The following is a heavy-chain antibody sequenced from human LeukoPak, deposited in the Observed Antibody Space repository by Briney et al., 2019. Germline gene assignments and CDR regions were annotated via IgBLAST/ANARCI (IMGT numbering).Heavy chain of an antibody. CDR3: VRKGYSYGHFDY. J-gene: IGHJ4*02. CDR2: IKQDGSEK. D-gene: IGHD5-18*01. CDR1: GFTFSSYW. Sequence: GGSLRLSCTASGFTFSSYWMSWVRQAPGKGLEWVANIKQDGSEKYYVGSVKGRFTISRDNTKNSLYLQMNSLKAEDTAVYYCVRKGYSYGHFDYWGQGTLVTVSS. V-gene: IGHV3-7*01.